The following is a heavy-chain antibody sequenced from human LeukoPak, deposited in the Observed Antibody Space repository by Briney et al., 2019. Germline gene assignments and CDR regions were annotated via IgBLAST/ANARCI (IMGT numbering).Heavy chain of an antibody. CDR2: INHSGST. J-gene: IGHJ5*02. CDR3: ARDRYSSIGRWFDP. CDR1: GGSFSGYY. V-gene: IGHV4-34*01. D-gene: IGHD2-2*01. Sequence: RTSETLSLTCAVYGGSFSGYYWSWIRQPPGKGLEWIGEINHSGSTNYNPSLKSRVTISVDTSKNQFSLKLGSVTAADTAVYYCARDRYSSIGRWFDPWGQGTLVTVSS.